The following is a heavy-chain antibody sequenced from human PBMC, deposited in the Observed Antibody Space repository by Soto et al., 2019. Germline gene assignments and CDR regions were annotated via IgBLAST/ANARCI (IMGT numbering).Heavy chain of an antibody. CDR1: QFTFSSYA. J-gene: IGHJ4*02. D-gene: IGHD4-17*01. Sequence: SLRLSWTSSQFTFSSYAMSLVRQAPVKGLEWVSAISGSGGSTYYADSVKGRFTISRDNSKNTLYLQMNSLRAEDTAVYYCAKDLAYGYDYWGQGTLVTVSS. V-gene: IGHV3-23*01. CDR2: ISGSGGST. CDR3: AKDLAYGYDY.